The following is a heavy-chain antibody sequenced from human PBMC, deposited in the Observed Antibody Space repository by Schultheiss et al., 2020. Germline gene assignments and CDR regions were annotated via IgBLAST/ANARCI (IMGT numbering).Heavy chain of an antibody. CDR1: GASISGYY. V-gene: IGHV4-59*12. J-gene: IGHJ4*02. CDR3: ARSSYCSGGSCYGDFDY. CDR2: IYHSGST. Sequence: SETLSLTCTVSGASISGYYWSWIRQPPGKGLEWIGSIYHSGSTNYNPSLKSRVTISVDKSKNQFSLKLSSVTAADTAVYYCARSSYCSGGSCYGDFDYWGQGTLVTVSS. D-gene: IGHD2-15*01.